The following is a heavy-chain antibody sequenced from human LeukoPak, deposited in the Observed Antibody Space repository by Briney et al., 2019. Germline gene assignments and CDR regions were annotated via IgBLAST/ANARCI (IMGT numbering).Heavy chain of an antibody. D-gene: IGHD2-15*01. V-gene: IGHV3-23*01. CDR3: ARDCCSGGGPLDI. CDR1: GFTFNNYA. J-gene: IGHJ4*02. CDR2: ISGSGGTT. Sequence: TGGSLRLSCAASGFTFNNYAMTWVRQAPGKGLEWVSAISGSGGTTLYADSVKGRFTISRQDSNNALHLQLNSLRAEDTAIYYCARDCCSGGGPLDIWGQGTLVTVSS.